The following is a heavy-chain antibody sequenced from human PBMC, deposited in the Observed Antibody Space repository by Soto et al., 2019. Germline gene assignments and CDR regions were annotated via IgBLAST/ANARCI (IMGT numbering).Heavy chain of an antibody. CDR3: ARAGRGYCSGFTCDSGLYGMDV. CDR2: IFYTGST. D-gene: IGHD2-15*01. J-gene: IGHJ6*02. Sequence: PSETLSLTCTVSGGPFSRGGYYWSWIRQHPGKGLECIGYIFYTGSTYYNPTLKSRVTMSVDTSKNQFSLKLSSVTAADTAAYYCARAGRGYCSGFTCDSGLYGMDVWGQGTTVTVSS. V-gene: IGHV4-31*03. CDR1: GGPFSRGGYY.